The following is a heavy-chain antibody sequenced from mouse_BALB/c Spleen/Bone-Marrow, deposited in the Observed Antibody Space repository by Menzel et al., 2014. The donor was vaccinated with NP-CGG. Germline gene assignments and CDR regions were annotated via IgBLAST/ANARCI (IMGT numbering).Heavy chain of an antibody. Sequence: EVKLVESGAELVKPGASVKLSCTASGFNIKDTYMHWVKQRPEQGLEWIGRIDPANGNTKYDPKFQGKATITADTSSNTAYLQLSSLTSEDTAVYYCAPYYYGSSLFAYRGQGTLVTVSA. CDR3: APYYYGSSLFAY. J-gene: IGHJ3*01. D-gene: IGHD1-1*01. CDR2: IDPANGNT. V-gene: IGHV14-3*02. CDR1: GFNIKDTY.